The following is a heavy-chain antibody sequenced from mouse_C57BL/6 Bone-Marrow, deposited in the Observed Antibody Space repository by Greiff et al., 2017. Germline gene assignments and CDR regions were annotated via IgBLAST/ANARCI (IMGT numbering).Heavy chain of an antibody. Sequence: EVQLQQSGAELVRPGASVKLSCTASGFNIKDDYMHWVKQRPEQGLEWIGWIDPENGDTEYASKFQGKATITADISSNTAYMQLSSLTSEDTAVYYCTTGYYGSSFLAYWGQGTLVTVSA. D-gene: IGHD1-1*01. V-gene: IGHV14-4*01. CDR3: TTGYYGSSFLAY. CDR1: GFNIKDDY. J-gene: IGHJ3*01. CDR2: IDPENGDT.